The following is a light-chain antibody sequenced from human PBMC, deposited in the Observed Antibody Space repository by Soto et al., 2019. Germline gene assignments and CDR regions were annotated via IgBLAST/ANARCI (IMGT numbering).Light chain of an antibody. CDR1: QSVGTN. CDR3: QQFNAWPYT. Sequence: EIVMTQSPATLSVSPGERATLSCWASQSVGTNLAWYLQKPGQAPRPLIYGASTRATGIPASFGAGGSGTDFTLTVSSLRSEDSAVYFCQQFNAWPYTFSQGTKLEIK. J-gene: IGKJ2*01. V-gene: IGKV3-15*01. CDR2: GAS.